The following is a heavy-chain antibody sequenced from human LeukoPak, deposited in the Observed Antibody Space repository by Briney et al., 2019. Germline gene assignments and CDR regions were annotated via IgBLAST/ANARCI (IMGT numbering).Heavy chain of an antibody. V-gene: IGHV3-7*04. CDR3: ARGGTYYDILTGYYTAWYFDY. CDR2: IKQDGSEK. J-gene: IGHJ4*02. D-gene: IGHD3-9*01. Sequence: GGSLRLSCAASGFTFSSYWMSWVRQAPGKGLEWVANIKQDGSEKYYVDSVKGRFTISRDNANNSLYLQMNSLRAEDTAVYYCARGGTYYDILTGYYTAWYFDYWGQGTLVNVSS. CDR1: GFTFSSYW.